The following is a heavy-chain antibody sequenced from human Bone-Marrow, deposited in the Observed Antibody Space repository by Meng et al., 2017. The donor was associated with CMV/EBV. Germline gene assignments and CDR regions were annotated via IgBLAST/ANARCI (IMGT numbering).Heavy chain of an antibody. CDR1: GYTFINYG. J-gene: IGHJ4*02. D-gene: IGHD1-1*01. CDR3: ARDMYNGDFEY. Sequence: ASVKVSCKASGYTFINYGFSWVRQAPGQGLQWMGWISTYNGNTNYAQRLQGRVTLTTDTSTSTAHMGLRSLRSDDTAVYYWARDMYNGDFEYWGQGTRVTGSS. CDR2: ISTYNGNT. V-gene: IGHV1-18*01.